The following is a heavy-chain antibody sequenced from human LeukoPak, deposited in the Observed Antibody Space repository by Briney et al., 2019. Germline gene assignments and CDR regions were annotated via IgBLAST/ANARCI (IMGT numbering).Heavy chain of an antibody. J-gene: IGHJ3*01. D-gene: IGHD3-16*02. V-gene: IGHV3-21*04. CDR1: GFTFSSYT. Sequence: GGSLRLSCAASGFTFSSYTMNWVRQAPGKGLEWVSYISSSSNYIYYADSVKGRFTISRDNDKNSLSLQMNSLRVEDTAIYYCARDIELSTWGLGTLVTVSS. CDR3: ARDIELST. CDR2: ISSSSNYI.